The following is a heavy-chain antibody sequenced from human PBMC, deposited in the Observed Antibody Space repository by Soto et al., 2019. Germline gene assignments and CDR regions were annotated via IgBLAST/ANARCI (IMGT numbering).Heavy chain of an antibody. Sequence: EVQLVESGGGLVQPGGSLRLSCAASGFTFSNYYMDWVRQAPGKGLEWVGRITNKANSYTTQYAASVKGRFTVSRDDSENSLHLQMGSLKAEDTAVYYCVRVQLSSVPYKSPDYWGQGTLVTVSS. D-gene: IGHD6-19*01. CDR1: GFTFSNYY. V-gene: IGHV3-72*01. CDR2: ITNKANSYTT. J-gene: IGHJ4*02. CDR3: VRVQLSSVPYKSPDY.